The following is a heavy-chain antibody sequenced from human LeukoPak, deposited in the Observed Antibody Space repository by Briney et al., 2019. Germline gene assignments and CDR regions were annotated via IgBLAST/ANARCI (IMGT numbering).Heavy chain of an antibody. CDR1: GFTFSSYW. J-gene: IGHJ4*02. V-gene: IGHV3-7*01. D-gene: IGHD2-2*01. CDR3: ARGISTDY. Sequence: GGSLRLSCVASGFTFSSYWMSWVRQAPGKGLEWVANIKQDGSEKYYVDSVKGRFTISRDNAKNSLYLQMNSLRAADTAVYYCARGISTDYWGQGTLVTVSS. CDR2: IKQDGSEK.